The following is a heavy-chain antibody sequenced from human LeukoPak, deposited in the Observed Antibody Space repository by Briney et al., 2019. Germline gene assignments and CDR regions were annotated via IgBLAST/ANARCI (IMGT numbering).Heavy chain of an antibody. CDR3: ARVATVSTVRGVHPVDY. CDR2: IYYSGST. CDR1: GGSISSSSYY. D-gene: IGHD3-10*01. V-gene: IGHV4-39*07. Sequence: SETLSLTCTVSGGSISSSSYYRGWIRQPPGKGLEWIGSIYYSGSTYYNPSLKSRVTISVDTSKNQFSLKLSSVTAADTAVYYCARVATVSTVRGVHPVDYWGQGTLVTVSS. J-gene: IGHJ4*02.